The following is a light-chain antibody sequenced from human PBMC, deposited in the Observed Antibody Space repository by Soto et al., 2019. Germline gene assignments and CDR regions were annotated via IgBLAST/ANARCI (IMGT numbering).Light chain of an antibody. CDR1: QSLSSSY. CDR3: QKYGTSPYR. V-gene: IGKV3-20*01. CDR2: GAS. Sequence: EIVLTQSPGTLSLSPGDRATLSCRASQSLSSSYLAWYQQKPGQAPRLLIYGASSRATGIPDRFSGSGSGTDFTLTLSRLDSEDFAVYYCQKYGTSPYRFRQGTNLDIK. J-gene: IGKJ2*03.